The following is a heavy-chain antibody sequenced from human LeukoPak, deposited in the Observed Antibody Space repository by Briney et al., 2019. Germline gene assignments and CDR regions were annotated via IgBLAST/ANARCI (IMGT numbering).Heavy chain of an antibody. J-gene: IGHJ4*02. CDR2: ISGSGGST. CDR3: AKDTSSGPYYFDY. D-gene: IGHD3-22*01. V-gene: IGHV3-23*01. Sequence: GGSLRLSCAASGFTFSSYAMSWVRQAPGKGLEWVTAISGSGGSTYYADSVKGRFTISRDNSKNTLYLQMNSLRAEDTAVYYCAKDTSSGPYYFDYWGQGTLVTVSS. CDR1: GFTFSSYA.